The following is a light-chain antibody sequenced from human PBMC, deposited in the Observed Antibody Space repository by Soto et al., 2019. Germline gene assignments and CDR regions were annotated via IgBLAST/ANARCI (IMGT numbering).Light chain of an antibody. CDR1: QSVSSN. Sequence: EIVMTQSPATLSVSPGERATLSCRASQSVSSNLAWYQQKPGQPPRLLIYRASTRATGIPARFSGSGSGTEVTLTISSLQSEDFAVYYCQHYNNWPPWTFGQGTKVEIK. CDR2: RAS. CDR3: QHYNNWPPWT. V-gene: IGKV3-15*01. J-gene: IGKJ1*01.